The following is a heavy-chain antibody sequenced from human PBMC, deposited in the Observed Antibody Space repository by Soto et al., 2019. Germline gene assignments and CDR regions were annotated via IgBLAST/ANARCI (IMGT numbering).Heavy chain of an antibody. CDR1: GFIFSSYW. CDR2: MNEYGSER. Sequence: GSLRLSCSASGFIFSSYWMSWLRQAPGKGLEWVASMNEYGSERYYVDSVKGRFTISRDNAKNSLYLQMNSLRAEDTAVYYCARDQLYYNDISGRPLNAFDVWGQGTMVTVSS. V-gene: IGHV3-7*01. J-gene: IGHJ3*01. CDR3: ARDQLYYNDISGRPLNAFDV. D-gene: IGHD3-22*01.